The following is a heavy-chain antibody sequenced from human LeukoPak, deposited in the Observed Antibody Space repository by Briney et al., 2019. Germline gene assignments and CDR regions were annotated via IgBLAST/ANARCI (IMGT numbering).Heavy chain of an antibody. CDR2: INPNSGGT. D-gene: IGHD2-2*01. V-gene: IGHV1-2*02. CDR1: GYTFTGYY. J-gene: IGHJ4*02. Sequence: GASVKVSCKASGYTFTGYYMHWVRQAPGQGLEWMGWINPNSGGTNYAQKFQGRVTMTRDTSISTAYMELSRLRSDDTTVYYCARVGCSSTSCYFHPSGYYIDYWGQGTLVTVSS. CDR3: ARVGCSSTSCYFHPSGYYIDY.